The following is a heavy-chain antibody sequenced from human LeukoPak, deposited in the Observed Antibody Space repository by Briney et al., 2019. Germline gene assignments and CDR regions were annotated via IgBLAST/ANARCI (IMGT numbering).Heavy chain of an antibody. Sequence: PSETLSHTCTVSGGSISSYYWSWIRQPPGKGLEWIGYMSYSGSSNYNPSLRSRVTISVDASKKQFSLKLSSVTAADTAVYYCARDGYSDSSGYDYPPSVWGQGTLVTVSS. V-gene: IGHV4-59*01. CDR2: MSYSGSS. CDR1: GGSISSYY. D-gene: IGHD3-22*01. J-gene: IGHJ4*02. CDR3: ARDGYSDSSGYDYPPSV.